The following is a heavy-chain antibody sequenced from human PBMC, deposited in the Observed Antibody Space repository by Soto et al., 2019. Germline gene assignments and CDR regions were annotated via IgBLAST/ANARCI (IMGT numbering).Heavy chain of an antibody. J-gene: IGHJ4*02. V-gene: IGHV3-23*01. CDR1: GFTFSSYA. Sequence: GGSLRLSCAASGFTFSSYAMSWVRQAPGKGLEWVSAISGSGGSTYYADSVKGRFTISRDNSKNTLYLQMNSLRAEDTAVYYCAKAGAEVNYDFWSGYPHFDYWGQGTLVTVSS. D-gene: IGHD3-3*01. CDR2: ISGSGGST. CDR3: AKAGAEVNYDFWSGYPHFDY.